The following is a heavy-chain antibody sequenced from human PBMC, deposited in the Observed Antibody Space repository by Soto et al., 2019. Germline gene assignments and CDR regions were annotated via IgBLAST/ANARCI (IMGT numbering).Heavy chain of an antibody. CDR3: ADVGATRVGDAFAI. V-gene: IGHV3-48*02. D-gene: IGHD1-26*01. CDR1: GFTFSSYS. J-gene: IGHJ3*02. CDR2: ISSSSSTI. Sequence: SLRLSCAASGFTFSSYSMNWVRQAPGKGLEWVSYISSSSSTIYYADSVKGRFTISRDNAKNSLYLQMNSLRDEDTAVYYCADVGATRVGDAFAIWGQGTMVTVSS.